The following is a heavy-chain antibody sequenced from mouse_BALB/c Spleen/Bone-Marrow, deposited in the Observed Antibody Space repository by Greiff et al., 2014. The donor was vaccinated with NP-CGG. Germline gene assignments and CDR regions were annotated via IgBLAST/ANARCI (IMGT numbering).Heavy chain of an antibody. CDR1: GYAFSTSW. Sequence: QVQLKQSGPELMKPGASVKISCKASGYAFSTSWMNWVKQRPGQGLEWIGRIYPGDGDTNYNGKFKGKATLTADKSSSTAYMQLSSLTSVDSAVYFCARSDGYRAMDYWGQGTSVTVSS. CDR3: ARSDGYRAMDY. CDR2: IYPGDGDT. D-gene: IGHD2-3*01. J-gene: IGHJ4*01. V-gene: IGHV1-82*01.